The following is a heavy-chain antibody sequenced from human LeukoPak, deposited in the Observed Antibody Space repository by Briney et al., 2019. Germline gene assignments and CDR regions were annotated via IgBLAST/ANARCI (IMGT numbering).Heavy chain of an antibody. CDR2: ISPTSGYI. D-gene: IGHD4-17*01. CDR3: AREGPTAALFDY. V-gene: IGHV3-21*01. CDR1: GFTVSSNY. Sequence: KPGGSLRLSCAVSGFTVSSNYMSWVRQAPGKGLEWVSSISPTSGYIYYADSVKGRFTISRDNAENSLYLLMNSLRAEDTAVYYCAREGPTAALFDYWGQGTQVTVSS. J-gene: IGHJ4*02.